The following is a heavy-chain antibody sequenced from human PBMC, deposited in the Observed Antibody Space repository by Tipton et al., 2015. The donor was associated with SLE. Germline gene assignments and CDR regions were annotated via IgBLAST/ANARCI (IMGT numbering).Heavy chain of an antibody. CDR1: GFTFSSYA. CDR2: ISGSGGST. D-gene: IGHD6-13*01. CDR3: AKAPSIAAAGTLDY. V-gene: IGHV3-23*01. Sequence: SLRLSCAASGFTFSSYAMSWVRQAPGKGLEWVSAISGSGGSTYYADSVKGRFTTSRDNSKNTLYLQMNSLRAEDTAVYYCAKAPSIAAAGTLDYWGQGTLVTVSS. J-gene: IGHJ4*02.